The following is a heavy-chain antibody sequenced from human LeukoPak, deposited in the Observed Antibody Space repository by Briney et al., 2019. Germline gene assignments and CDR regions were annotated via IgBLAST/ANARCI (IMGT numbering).Heavy chain of an antibody. CDR1: GGSFSGYY. CDR3: ARLWSGYHSWFDP. CDR2: INYSGST. D-gene: IGHD3-3*01. J-gene: IGHJ5*02. V-gene: IGHV4-59*01. Sequence: PSETLSLACAVYGGSFSGYYWSWTRQPPGKGLEWIGYINYSGSTNYNPSLKSRVTISVDTSKNQFSLKLSSVTAADTAMYYCARLWSGYHSWFDPWGQGTLVTVSS.